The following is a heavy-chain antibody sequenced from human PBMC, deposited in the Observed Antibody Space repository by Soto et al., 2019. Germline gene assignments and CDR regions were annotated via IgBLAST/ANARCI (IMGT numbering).Heavy chain of an antibody. Sequence: QLQLQESGPGLVKPSETLSLTCTVSGGSISSSSYYWGWIRQPPGKGLEWIGSIYYSGSTYYNPSLKSRVTISVDTSKNQFSLKRSSVTDADTAVYDCARQIGYCSSTCCYAALPYYYMDVWGKGTTVTVSS. CDR3: ARQIGYCSSTCCYAALPYYYMDV. V-gene: IGHV4-39*01. CDR2: IYYSGST. D-gene: IGHD2-2*01. J-gene: IGHJ6*03. CDR1: GGSISSSSYY.